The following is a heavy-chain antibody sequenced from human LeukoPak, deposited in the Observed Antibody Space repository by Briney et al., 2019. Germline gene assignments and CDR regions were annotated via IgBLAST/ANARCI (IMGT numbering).Heavy chain of an antibody. D-gene: IGHD3-10*01. V-gene: IGHV3-21*04. Sequence: GSLRLSCAASGFTFSSYSMNWVRQAPGKGLEWVSSISSSSSYIYYADSVKGRFTISRDNAKNSLYLQMNSLRAEDTALYYCAANALVRGKNYYYGMDVWGQGTTVTVSS. CDR3: AANALVRGKNYYYGMDV. J-gene: IGHJ6*02. CDR2: ISSSSSYI. CDR1: GFTFSSYS.